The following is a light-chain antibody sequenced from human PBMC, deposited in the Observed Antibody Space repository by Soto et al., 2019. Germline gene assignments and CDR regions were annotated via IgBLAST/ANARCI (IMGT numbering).Light chain of an antibody. CDR2: LNSDGTH. CDR1: SGHSSYA. V-gene: IGLV4-69*01. J-gene: IGLJ7*01. Sequence: QSVLTQSPSASASLGASVKLTCTLSSGHSSYAIAWYQQQPEKGPRYLMKLNSDGTHSKGDGIPDRFSGSSSGAERYLTISRLQSEDEADYYCQTWGTGIYVFGGGTQLTVL. CDR3: QTWGTGIYV.